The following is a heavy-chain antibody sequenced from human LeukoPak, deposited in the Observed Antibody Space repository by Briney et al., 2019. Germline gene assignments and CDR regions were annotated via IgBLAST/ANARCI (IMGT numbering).Heavy chain of an antibody. CDR1: GFTFSSYA. Sequence: PGGSLRLSCAASGFTFSSYAIHWVRQAPGKGLEWVGRIKSKTDGGTTDYAAPVKGRFTISRDDSKNTLYLQMNSLKTEDTAVYYCTAVLRYFDSPDYWGQGTLVTVSS. J-gene: IGHJ4*02. D-gene: IGHD3-9*01. CDR3: TAVLRYFDSPDY. V-gene: IGHV3-15*01. CDR2: IKSKTDGGTT.